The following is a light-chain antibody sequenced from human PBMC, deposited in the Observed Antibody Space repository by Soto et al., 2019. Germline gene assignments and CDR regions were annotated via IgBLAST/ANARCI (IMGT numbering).Light chain of an antibody. V-gene: IGLV1-40*01. Sequence: QSVLTQPPSVPGAPGQRVTISCTGSSSNIGVGYDVHWYQQLPGTAPKLLIYANSRRPAGIPDRFSGSNSVTSAALAITWLQAEDDADYYCRSYYNSPSTFVFGTGTKLTVL. J-gene: IGLJ1*01. CDR2: ANS. CDR3: RSYYNSPSTFV. CDR1: SSNIGVGYD.